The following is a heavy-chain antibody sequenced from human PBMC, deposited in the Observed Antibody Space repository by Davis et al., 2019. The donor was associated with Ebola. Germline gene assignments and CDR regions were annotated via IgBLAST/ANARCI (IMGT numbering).Heavy chain of an antibody. Sequence: AASVKVSCKASGYTFTTYAMNWVRQAPGQGLEWMGWINTNTGNPTYAQGFTGRFVFSLDTSVSTAYLQISSLKAEDTAVYYCAKGPWLVSYYYYGMDVWGKETTVTVPS. J-gene: IGHJ6*04. V-gene: IGHV7-4-1*02. CDR1: GYTFTTYA. CDR2: INTNTGNP. D-gene: IGHD6-19*01. CDR3: AKGPWLVSYYYYGMDV.